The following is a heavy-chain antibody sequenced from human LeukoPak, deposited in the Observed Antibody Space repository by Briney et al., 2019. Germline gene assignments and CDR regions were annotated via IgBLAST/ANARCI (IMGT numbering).Heavy chain of an antibody. CDR1: GFTLSTYP. CDR2: MSGSGGST. D-gene: IGHD1-26*01. CDR3: ARHPDGSLSLDY. Sequence: GGCLRLSCAASGFTLSTYPMSWVRQAPGKGLEWVSGMSGSGGSTYYADFVKGRFTISRDNAKKSLHLQMNSLRAEDTAVYYCARHPDGSLSLDYWGQGTLVTVSS. J-gene: IGHJ4*02. V-gene: IGHV3-23*01.